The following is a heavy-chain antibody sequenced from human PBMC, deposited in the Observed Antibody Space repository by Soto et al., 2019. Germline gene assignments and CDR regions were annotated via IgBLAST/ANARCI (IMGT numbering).Heavy chain of an antibody. CDR2: IWYDGSNK. V-gene: IGHV3-33*01. D-gene: IGHD3-10*01. CDR3: ATGSNYFDY. CDR1: GFTFSSHG. J-gene: IGHJ4*02. Sequence: GGSLRLSCAASGFTFSSHGMHWVRQAPGKGLGWVAVIWYDGSNKYYADSVKGRFTISRDNSKNTLYLQMNSLRAEDTAVYYCATGSNYFDYWGQGTLVTVSS.